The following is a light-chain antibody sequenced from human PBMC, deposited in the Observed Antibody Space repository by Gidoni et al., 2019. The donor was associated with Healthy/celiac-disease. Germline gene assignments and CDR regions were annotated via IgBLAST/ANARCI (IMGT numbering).Light chain of an antibody. J-gene: IGKJ1*01. CDR3: QQYNNWWT. Sequence: EIEMTQSPASLSVSPGERATLSCRASQSVSSNLAWYQQKPGQAPRLLIYGASTRATGIPARFSGSGSGTEFTLTISSLQSEDFAVYYCQQYNNWWTFXQXTKVEIK. CDR2: GAS. V-gene: IGKV3-15*01. CDR1: QSVSSN.